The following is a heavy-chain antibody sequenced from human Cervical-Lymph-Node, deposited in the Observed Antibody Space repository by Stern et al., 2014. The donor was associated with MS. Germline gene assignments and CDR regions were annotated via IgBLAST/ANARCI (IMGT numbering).Heavy chain of an antibody. CDR3: ARHREAVIEVFKGGNWFDP. CDR1: GGSISSSSYY. V-gene: IGHV4-39*01. Sequence: QVQLQESGPGLVKPSATLSLTCTVSGGSISSSSYYWGWIRQPPGKGLEWIGSVHYSGSAYYNPSLKSRPSISVDPSKTKFSLKLSLVTAADTDVYYCARHREAVIEVFKGGNWFDPWGQGTLVTVSS. J-gene: IGHJ5*02. D-gene: IGHD3-22*01. CDR2: VHYSGSA.